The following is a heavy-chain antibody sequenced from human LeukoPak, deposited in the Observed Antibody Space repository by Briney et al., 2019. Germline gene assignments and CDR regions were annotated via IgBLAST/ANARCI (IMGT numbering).Heavy chain of an antibody. CDR1: GFTFSSYA. V-gene: IGHV3-23*01. J-gene: IGHJ4*02. CDR3: AKGGHAHYYGSGSYSDY. Sequence: PGGSLRLSCAASGFTFSSYAMSWVRQAPGKGLEWVSAISGSGGSTYYADSVKGRFTISRDNSKNTLYLQMNSLRAEDTAVYYCAKGGHAHYYGSGSYSDYWGQGTLVTVSS. CDR2: ISGSGGST. D-gene: IGHD3-10*01.